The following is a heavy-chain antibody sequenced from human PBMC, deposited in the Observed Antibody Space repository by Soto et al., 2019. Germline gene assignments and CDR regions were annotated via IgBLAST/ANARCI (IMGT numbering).Heavy chain of an antibody. V-gene: IGHV1-69*13. D-gene: IGHD3-10*02. Sequence: VASGKVSCKASGGTFTDYAFSWVRQAPGQGLEWMGGIIPIFRSSNFAQKFQGRLTIFADASAGTAYMELSSLRSDDTAIYYCAKDVGFQQHLFVFDLWGQGTLVTVSS. CDR2: IIPIFRSS. CDR1: GGTFTDYA. J-gene: IGHJ4*02. CDR3: AKDVGFQQHLFVFDL.